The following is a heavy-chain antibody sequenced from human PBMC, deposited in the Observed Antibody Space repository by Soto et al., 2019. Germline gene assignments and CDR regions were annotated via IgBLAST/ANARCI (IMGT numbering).Heavy chain of an antibody. CDR2: IYSGGST. CDR3: ARDRSSGLTGMDV. Sequence: VQLVETGGRLIQPGGSLRLSCAASGFTVSSNYMSWVRQAPGKGLEWVSVIYSGGSTYYADSVKGRFTISRDKSKNTLYLQMNSLSAEDTAVYYCARDRSSGLTGMDVWGQGTTVTVSS. D-gene: IGHD6-19*01. CDR1: GFTVSSNY. V-gene: IGHV3-53*02. J-gene: IGHJ6*02.